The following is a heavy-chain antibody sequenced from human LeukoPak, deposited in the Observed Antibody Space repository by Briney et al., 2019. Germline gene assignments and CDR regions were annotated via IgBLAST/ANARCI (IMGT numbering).Heavy chain of an antibody. D-gene: IGHD3-16*01. Sequence: SVKVSCKASGGTFSSYSINWVRQAPGQGHEWMGRIIPIFGTANYAQKFQSRVTITTDESTSTAYMELSSLRSDDTAVYYCARGVLGYYYYMDVWGKGTTVTVSS. CDR3: ARGVLGYYYYMDV. CDR2: IIPIFGTA. V-gene: IGHV1-69*05. J-gene: IGHJ6*03. CDR1: GGTFSSYS.